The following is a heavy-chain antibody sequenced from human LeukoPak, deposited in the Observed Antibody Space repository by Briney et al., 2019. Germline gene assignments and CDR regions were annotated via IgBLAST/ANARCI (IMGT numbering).Heavy chain of an antibody. J-gene: IGHJ3*02. CDR3: ARVDDFWSAFDI. D-gene: IGHD3-3*01. CDR1: GGSISSYY. V-gene: IGHV4-59*01. Sequence: SETLSLTCTVSGGSISSYYWSWIRQPPGKGLEWIGYIYYSGSTNYNPSLKSRVTISADTSKDQFSLKLSSVTAADTAVYYCARVDDFWSAFDIWGQGTMVTVSS. CDR2: IYYSGST.